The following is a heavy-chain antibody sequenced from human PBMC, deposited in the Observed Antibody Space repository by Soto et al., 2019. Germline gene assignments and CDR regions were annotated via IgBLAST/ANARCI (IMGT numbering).Heavy chain of an antibody. Sequence: QVQLQPSGPGLVKPSQTLSLTCAISGDSVFTNSAAAWNWIRQSPSRGLEWLGRTFYRSKWYHDYSSSVRSRININPDTAKNQFSLQLKSVSPEDMAVYYCARDLGGYMDVWGQGTTVTVSS. V-gene: IGHV6-1*01. D-gene: IGHD6-25*01. CDR1: GDSVFTNSAAA. CDR3: ARDLGGYMDV. J-gene: IGHJ6*02. CDR2: TFYRSKWYH.